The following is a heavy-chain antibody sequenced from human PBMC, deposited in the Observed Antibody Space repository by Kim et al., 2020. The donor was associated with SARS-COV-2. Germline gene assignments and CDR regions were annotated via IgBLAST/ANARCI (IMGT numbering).Heavy chain of an antibody. Sequence: GGSLRLSCEGSGFDFDTFAITWVRQAPGKGLEWVSRITAHNVVMYYASSVKGRFTASRDSSKAYLQMEGLRGEDTAIYYCAKGLSAHAYWVAMDVWGQGT. CDR2: ITAHNVVM. J-gene: IGHJ6*02. CDR3: AKGLSAHAYWVAMDV. D-gene: IGHD3-16*01. CDR1: GFDFDTFA. V-gene: IGHV3-23*01.